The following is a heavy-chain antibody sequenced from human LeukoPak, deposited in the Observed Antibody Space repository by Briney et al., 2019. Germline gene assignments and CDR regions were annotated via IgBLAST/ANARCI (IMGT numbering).Heavy chain of an antibody. D-gene: IGHD2-2*01. V-gene: IGHV3-23*01. CDR2: ISGSGGST. CDR3: AKDMRDCSSTSCYPNWFDP. CDR1: GFTFSSYA. J-gene: IGHJ5*02. Sequence: GGSLRLSCAASGFTFSSYAMSWVRQAPGKGLEWVSAISGSGGSTYYADSVKGRFTISRDNSKNTLYLQMNSLRAEDTAVYYCAKDMRDCSSTSCYPNWFDPWGQGTLVTVPS.